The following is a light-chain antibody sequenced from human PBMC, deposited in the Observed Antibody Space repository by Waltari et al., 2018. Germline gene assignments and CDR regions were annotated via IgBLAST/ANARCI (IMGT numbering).Light chain of an antibody. CDR2: GAS. CDR1: HFVASAY. J-gene: IGKJ5*01. Sequence: EIVLTQSPATLSLSQGEGATLSCGAGHFVASAYLAWYQHKPGLAPRLLIYGASTRATGIPNRFSGSGSGTDFTLTISRPEPEDFAVYYCQQYSSHVEITFGRGTRLEIK. CDR3: QQYSSHVEIT. V-gene: IGKV3D-20*01.